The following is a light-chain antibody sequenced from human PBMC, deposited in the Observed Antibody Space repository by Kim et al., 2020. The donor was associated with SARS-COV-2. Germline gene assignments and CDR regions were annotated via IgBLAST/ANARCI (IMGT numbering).Light chain of an antibody. CDR3: QSYDSSNWV. V-gene: IGLV6-57*03. CDR2: EDN. Sequence: GETVTISCTRSSARIASNYVQWYQQRPGSAPTTVIYEDNQRPSGVPDRFSGSIDSSSNSASLTISGLKTEDEADYYCQSYDSSNWVFGGGTQLTVL. CDR1: SARIASNY. J-gene: IGLJ3*02.